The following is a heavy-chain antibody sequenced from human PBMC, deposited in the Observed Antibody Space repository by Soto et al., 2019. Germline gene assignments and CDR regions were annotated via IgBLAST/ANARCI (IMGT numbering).Heavy chain of an antibody. J-gene: IGHJ4*02. CDR2: ISYDGGLQ. CDR1: GFTFTSYG. CDR3: VSDRGYGHASVPYS. Sequence: ESGGGVVQPGRSLRLSCAASGFTFTSYGMHWVRQTPGTSLEWVAVISYDGGLQHYADSVKGRFTISRDNTKNMVLLQLNSLRSEDTAVYYCVSDRGYGHASVPYSWGQGTLVSVSS. V-gene: IGHV3-30*03. D-gene: IGHD5-18*01.